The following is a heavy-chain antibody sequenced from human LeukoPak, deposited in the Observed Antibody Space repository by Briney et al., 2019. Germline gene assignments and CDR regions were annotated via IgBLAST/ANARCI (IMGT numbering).Heavy chain of an antibody. CDR3: ARDESITIFGVVIGQYYFDY. D-gene: IGHD3-3*01. Sequence: PSETLSLTCTVSGGSISSGSYYWSWIRQPAGKGLEWIGRIYTSGSTNYNPSLKSRVTISVDTSKNQFSLKLSSVTAADTAVYYCARDESITIFGVVIGQYYFDYWGQGTLVTVSS. J-gene: IGHJ4*02. CDR1: GGSISSGSYY. CDR2: IYTSGST. V-gene: IGHV4-61*02.